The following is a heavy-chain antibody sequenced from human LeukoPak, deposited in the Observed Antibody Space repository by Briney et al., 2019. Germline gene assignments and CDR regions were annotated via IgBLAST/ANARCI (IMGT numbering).Heavy chain of an antibody. CDR3: ASHSGGYAY. CDR2: VYYSGGT. J-gene: IGHJ4*02. D-gene: IGHD5-12*01. V-gene: IGHV4-30-4*07. Sequence: SETLSLTCAVSGGSISSGDYSWSWIRQPPRKGLEWIGYVYYSGGTYYNPSLKSRVTISVDTSKNQFSLKLSSVTAADTAVYYCASHSGGYAYWGQGTLVTVSS. CDR1: GGSISSGDYS.